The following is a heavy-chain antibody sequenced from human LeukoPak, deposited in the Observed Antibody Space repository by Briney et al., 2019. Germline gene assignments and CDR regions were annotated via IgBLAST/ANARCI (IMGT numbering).Heavy chain of an antibody. CDR1: GFTFSSYA. J-gene: IGHJ4*02. CDR2: ISGSGGST. Sequence: GGCLRLSCAASGFTFSSYAMSWVRQAPGKGLEWVSAISGSGGSTYYADSVKGRFTISRDNSKNTLYLQMNSLRAEDTAVYYCARDARDGYGGNPFDYWGQGTLVTVSS. V-gene: IGHV3-23*01. CDR3: ARDARDGYGGNPFDY. D-gene: IGHD4-23*01.